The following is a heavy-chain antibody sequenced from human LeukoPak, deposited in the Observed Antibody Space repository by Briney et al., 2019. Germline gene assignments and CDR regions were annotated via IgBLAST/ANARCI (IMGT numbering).Heavy chain of an antibody. CDR1: GGSFSGYY. Sequence: SETLSLTCAVYGGSFSGYYWSWIRQPPGKGLEWIGEINHSGSTNYNPSLKSRVTISVDTSKNQFSLKLSSVTAADTAVYYCASLGFIVVVPAARKGMDVWGQGTTVTVSS. V-gene: IGHV4-34*01. J-gene: IGHJ6*02. CDR2: INHSGST. D-gene: IGHD2-2*01. CDR3: ASLGFIVVVPAARKGMDV.